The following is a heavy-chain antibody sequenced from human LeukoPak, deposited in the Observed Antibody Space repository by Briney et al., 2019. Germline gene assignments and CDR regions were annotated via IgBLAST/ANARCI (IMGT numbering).Heavy chain of an antibody. J-gene: IGHJ4*02. Sequence: GGSLRLSCVASGFTFSSYWMHWVRQAPGKGLVWVSRISSDGSSTSYADSVKGRFTISRDNAKNTVYLEMNSLRAEDTALYYCSNGRTSSGTLQHDYWGQGTLVTVSS. CDR1: GFTFSSYW. V-gene: IGHV3-74*01. D-gene: IGHD6-19*01. CDR3: SNGRTSSGTLQHDY. CDR2: ISSDGSST.